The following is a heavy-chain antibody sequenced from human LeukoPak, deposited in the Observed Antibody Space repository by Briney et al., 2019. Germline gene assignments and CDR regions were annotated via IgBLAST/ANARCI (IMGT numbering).Heavy chain of an antibody. CDR1: GGSFSGYY. J-gene: IGHJ4*02. CDR2: INHSGST. Sequence: SETLSLTCAVYGGSFSGYYWSWIRQPPGKGLEWIGEINHSGSTNYNPSLKSRVTISVDTSKNQFSLKLSSVTAADTAVYYCARDRRGLRTADYWGQGTLVTVSS. V-gene: IGHV4-34*01. CDR3: ARDRRGLRTADY. D-gene: IGHD5-12*01.